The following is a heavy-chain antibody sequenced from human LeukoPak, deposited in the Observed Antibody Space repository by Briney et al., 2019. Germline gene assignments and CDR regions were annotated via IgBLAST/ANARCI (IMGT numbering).Heavy chain of an antibody. D-gene: IGHD1-26*01. Sequence: GGSLRLSCAASGFTFSSYGMHWVRQAPGKGLEWVAFIRYDGSNKYYADSVKGRFTISRDNSKNTLYLQMNSLRAEDTAVYYCANNQILGANSFDCWGQGTLVTVSS. CDR1: GFTFSSYG. CDR2: IRYDGSNK. CDR3: ANNQILGANSFDC. V-gene: IGHV3-30*02. J-gene: IGHJ4*02.